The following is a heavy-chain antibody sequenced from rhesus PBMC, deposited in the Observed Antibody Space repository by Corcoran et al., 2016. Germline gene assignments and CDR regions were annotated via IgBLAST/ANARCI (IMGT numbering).Heavy chain of an antibody. CDR3: GFSYGQY. V-gene: IGHV4S14*01. Sequence: QVQLQESGPGLVKPSETLSLTCAVYGYSISSGYYWNWIRQPPGKGLGWIGSIYGSGGSNYLNPSLKSRVTLSVDTSKNQFSLKLSSVTAADTAVYYCGFSYGQYWGQGVLVTVSS. CDR2: IYGSGGSN. D-gene: IGHD5-36*01. CDR1: GYSISSGYY. J-gene: IGHJ4*01.